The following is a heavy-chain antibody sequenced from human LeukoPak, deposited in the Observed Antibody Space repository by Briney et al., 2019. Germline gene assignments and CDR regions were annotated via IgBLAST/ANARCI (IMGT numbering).Heavy chain of an antibody. V-gene: IGHV3-23*01. D-gene: IGHD3-10*01. CDR1: GFTFSSYW. CDR2: ISGSGGAT. Sequence: GGSLRLSCAASGFTFSSYWMSWVRQAPGKGLEWVSGISGSGGATYYADSVKGRFTISRDDPHNTLYLQMNSLRAEDTAVYFCARGGVDYYGSGTYYLMYYFDYWGQGALVTVSS. J-gene: IGHJ4*02. CDR3: ARGGVDYYGSGTYYLMYYFDY.